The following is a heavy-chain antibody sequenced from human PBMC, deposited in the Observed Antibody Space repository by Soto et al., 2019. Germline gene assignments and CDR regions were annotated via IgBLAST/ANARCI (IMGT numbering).Heavy chain of an antibody. Sequence: GGSLRLSCAASGFTFSNAWMNWVRQAPGKGLEWVGRIKSKTDGGTTDYAAPVKGRFTISRDDSKNTLYLQMNSLKTEDTAVYYCAKDVRYCSGGSCYPDYWGQGTLVTVSS. D-gene: IGHD2-15*01. CDR3: AKDVRYCSGGSCYPDY. CDR2: IKSKTDGGTT. V-gene: IGHV3-15*07. J-gene: IGHJ4*02. CDR1: GFTFSNAW.